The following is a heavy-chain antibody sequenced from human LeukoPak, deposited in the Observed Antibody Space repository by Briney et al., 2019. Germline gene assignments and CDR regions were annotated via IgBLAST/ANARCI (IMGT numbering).Heavy chain of an antibody. V-gene: IGHV4-59*08. D-gene: IGHD5-18*01. CDR3: ARIGTAMIDY. CDR2: IFQGGTT. J-gene: IGHJ4*02. Sequence: PSETLSLTCTVSGGSISSYYWGWIRQAPGKGLEWIGSIFQGGTTFYNPSLKSRVIISADTSNNEFSLKLSSVTAADTAVYYCARIGTAMIDYWGQGTLVTVSS. CDR1: GGSISSYY.